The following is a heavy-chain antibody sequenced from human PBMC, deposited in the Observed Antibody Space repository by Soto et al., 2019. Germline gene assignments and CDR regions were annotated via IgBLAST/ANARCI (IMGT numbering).Heavy chain of an antibody. D-gene: IGHD2-15*01. J-gene: IGHJ6*02. CDR3: ATYCSGVSCYSGYYYYGMDV. Sequence: QVQLVESGGGVVQPGRSLRLSCAASGFTFSSYGMHWVRQAPGKGLEWVAVIWYDGSNKYYADSVKGRFTISRDNSKNTLYLQMNSLRAEDTAVYYFATYCSGVSCYSGYYYYGMDVWGQGTTVTVSS. V-gene: IGHV3-33*01. CDR2: IWYDGSNK. CDR1: GFTFSSYG.